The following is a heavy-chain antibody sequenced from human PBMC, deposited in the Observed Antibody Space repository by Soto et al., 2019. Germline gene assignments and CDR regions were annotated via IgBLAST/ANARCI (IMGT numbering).Heavy chain of an antibody. CDR3: ARLDGNPYPSYYMDV. J-gene: IGHJ6*03. CDR2: ISYDGSNK. D-gene: IGHD3-3*01. V-gene: IGHV3-30-3*01. Sequence: GGSLRLSCAASGFTFSSYAMHWVRQAPGKGLEWVAVISYDGSNKYYADSVKGRFTISRDNAKNSLYLQMNSLRAEDTAVYYCARLDGNPYPSYYMDVWGKGTTVTVSS. CDR1: GFTFSSYA.